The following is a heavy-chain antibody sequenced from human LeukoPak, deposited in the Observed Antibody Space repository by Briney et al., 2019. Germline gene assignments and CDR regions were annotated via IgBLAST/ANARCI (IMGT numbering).Heavy chain of an antibody. CDR3: ARDRSREGSGSEYFQH. J-gene: IGHJ1*01. CDR2: IPYDGSNK. Sequence: GNSLRLSCAASGFTFRSYGMHWVRQAPGKGLEWVAVIPYDGSNKYYADSVKGRFTISRDNSKNTLYLQMNSLRAEDTAVYYCARDRSREGSGSEYFQHWGQGTLVTVSS. D-gene: IGHD3-22*01. CDR1: GFTFRSYG. V-gene: IGHV3-30*03.